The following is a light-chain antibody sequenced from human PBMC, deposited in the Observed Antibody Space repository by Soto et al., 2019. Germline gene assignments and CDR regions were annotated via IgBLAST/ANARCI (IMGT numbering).Light chain of an antibody. CDR1: TSNIGSNY. V-gene: IGLV1-47*01. Sequence: QSVLTQPPSASGTPGQGVTISCSGSTSNIGSNYVYWYQQLPGTAPKLLIYRNNQRPSGVPDRFSGSKSGTSASLAISGLRSDDEADYFCATRDDSLNGFYVFGTGTKV. CDR2: RNN. CDR3: ATRDDSLNGFYV. J-gene: IGLJ1*01.